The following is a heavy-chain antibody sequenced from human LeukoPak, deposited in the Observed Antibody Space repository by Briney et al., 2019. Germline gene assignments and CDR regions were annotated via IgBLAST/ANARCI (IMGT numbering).Heavy chain of an antibody. CDR3: AELGITMIGGV. V-gene: IGHV3-48*03. CDR1: GFTFSSYE. Sequence: GGSLRLSCEVSGFTFSSYEMNWVRQAPGKGLEWVSYISSSGNTIYYADSVKGRFIISSDNAKNLLYLQMNSLRAEDTAVYYCAELGITMIGGVWGKGTTVTISS. D-gene: IGHD3-10*02. CDR2: ISSSGNTI. J-gene: IGHJ6*04.